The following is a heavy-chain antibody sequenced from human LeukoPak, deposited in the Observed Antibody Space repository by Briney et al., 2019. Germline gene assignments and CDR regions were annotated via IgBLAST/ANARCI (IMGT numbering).Heavy chain of an antibody. J-gene: IGHJ4*02. Sequence: GGSLRLSCAASGFTFTSYSMNWVRQDPGKGLEWVSTISGGGGSTYYADSVEGRFTISRDNSKNTLYLQVNSLRAEDTAVYYCAKGGKWDVTPFDYWGQGTLVTVSS. D-gene: IGHD1-26*01. CDR3: AKGGKWDVTPFDY. CDR1: GFTFTSYS. V-gene: IGHV3-23*01. CDR2: ISGGGGST.